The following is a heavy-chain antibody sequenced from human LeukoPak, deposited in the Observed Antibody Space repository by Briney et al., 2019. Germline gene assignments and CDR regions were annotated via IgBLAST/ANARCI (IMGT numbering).Heavy chain of an antibody. CDR1: GFTFSSYE. Sequence: GGSLRLSCAASGFTFSSYEMNWVRQAPGKGLEWVSYISSSGSTIYYADSVKGRITISRDNAKNSLYLQMNSLRAEDTAVYYCAELGITMIGGVWGKGTTVTISS. D-gene: IGHD3-10*02. J-gene: IGHJ6*04. CDR2: ISSSGSTI. V-gene: IGHV3-48*03. CDR3: AELGITMIGGV.